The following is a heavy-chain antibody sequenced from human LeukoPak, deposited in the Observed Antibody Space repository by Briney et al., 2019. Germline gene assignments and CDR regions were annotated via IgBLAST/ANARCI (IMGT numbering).Heavy chain of an antibody. CDR3: ARPNANGGWFPFDY. V-gene: IGHV4-59*08. CDR1: GGSISSYY. Sequence: PSETLSLTCTVSGGSISSYYWSWVRQPPGKGLEWIGYIYYSGSTNYNPSLKSRVTISVDTSKNQFSLKLSSVTAADTAVYYCARPNANGGWFPFDYWGQGTLVTVSS. J-gene: IGHJ4*02. D-gene: IGHD6-19*01. CDR2: IYYSGST.